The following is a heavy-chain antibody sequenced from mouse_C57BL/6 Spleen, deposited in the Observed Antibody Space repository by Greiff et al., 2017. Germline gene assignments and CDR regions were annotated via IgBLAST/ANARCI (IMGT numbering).Heavy chain of an antibody. CDR3: SRSGGYYEGMDY. V-gene: IGHV1-82*01. J-gene: IGHJ4*01. D-gene: IGHD2-3*01. CDR1: GYAFSSSW. CDR2: IYPGDGDT. Sequence: QVQLQQSGPELVKPGASVKISCKASGYAFSSSWMNWVKQRPGKGLEWIGRIYPGDGDTNYNGKFKGKATLTADKSSSTAYMQLSSLTSEDSAVXCCSRSGGYYEGMDYWGQGTSVTVSS.